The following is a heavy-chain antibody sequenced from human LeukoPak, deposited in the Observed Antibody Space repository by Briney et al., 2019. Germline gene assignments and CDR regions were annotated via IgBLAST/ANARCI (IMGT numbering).Heavy chain of an antibody. CDR3: AKDLKGGYSGYENYYYYGMDV. CDR2: ISWNSGSI. J-gene: IGHJ6*04. D-gene: IGHD5-12*01. V-gene: IGHV3-9*01. CDR1: GFSFDDYA. Sequence: GGSLRLSCAASGFSFDDYAMHWVRQAPGKGLEWVSGISWNSGSIGHADSVKGRFTISRDNAKNTLYLQMNSLRAEGTAVYYCAKDLKGGYSGYENYYYYGMDVWGKGTTVTVSS.